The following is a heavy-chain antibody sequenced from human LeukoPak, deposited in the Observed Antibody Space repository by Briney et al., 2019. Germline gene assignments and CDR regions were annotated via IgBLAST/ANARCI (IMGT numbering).Heavy chain of an antibody. Sequence: GASVKVSCKASGYTFTGYYMHWVRQAPGQGLEWVGWINPNSGGINYAQKVQGRVTMTRDKAISTAYMELSRLRADDTAVYYCAREKGNRYCSSTSCPIDYWGQGTLVTVSS. D-gene: IGHD2-2*01. CDR2: INPNSGGI. J-gene: IGHJ4*02. CDR3: AREKGNRYCSSTSCPIDY. CDR1: GYTFTGYY. V-gene: IGHV1-2*02.